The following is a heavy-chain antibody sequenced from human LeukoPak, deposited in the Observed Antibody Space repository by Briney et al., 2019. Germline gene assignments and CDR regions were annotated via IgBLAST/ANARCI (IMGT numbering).Heavy chain of an antibody. J-gene: IGHJ4*02. CDR3: ARDPFSSGSY. CDR2: ISSTSSYI. D-gene: IGHD3-10*01. CDR1: GFTFSRYT. V-gene: IGHV3-21*01. Sequence: GGSLRLSCAASGFTFSRYTVNWVRQAPGKGLEWVSSISSTSSYIHYADSVKGRFTISRDNAKNSLFLQMNSLRAEDTAVYYCARDPFSSGSYWGQGTLVTVSS.